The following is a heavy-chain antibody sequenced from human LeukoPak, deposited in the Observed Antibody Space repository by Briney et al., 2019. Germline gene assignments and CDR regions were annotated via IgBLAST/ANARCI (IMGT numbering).Heavy chain of an antibody. D-gene: IGHD3-9*01. Sequence: SVKVSCKASGGTISSYAISWVRQAPGQGLEWMGGIIPIFGTANYAQKFQGRGTITTDESTSTAYMELSSLRSEDTAVYYCARAPLGRDYDILTGDQTYYYYYMDVWGKGTTVTVSS. V-gene: IGHV1-69*05. J-gene: IGHJ6*03. CDR2: IIPIFGTA. CDR3: ARAPLGRDYDILTGDQTYYYYYMDV. CDR1: GGTISSYA.